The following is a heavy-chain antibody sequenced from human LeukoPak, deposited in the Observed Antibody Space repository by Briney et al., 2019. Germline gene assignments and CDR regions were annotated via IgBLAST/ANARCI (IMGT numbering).Heavy chain of an antibody. J-gene: IGHJ4*02. D-gene: IGHD3-3*01. V-gene: IGHV3-30*18. CDR1: GFTFRSYG. Sequence: GSLRLSCAASGFTFRSYGMHWVRQAPGKGLEWVAVISYDGSNKFYAGSVKGRFTISRDNSKNTVYLQMNSLRDEDTAVYYCAKSAVTSSLILEDSWGQGTLVTVSS. CDR2: ISYDGSNK. CDR3: AKSAVTSSLILEDS.